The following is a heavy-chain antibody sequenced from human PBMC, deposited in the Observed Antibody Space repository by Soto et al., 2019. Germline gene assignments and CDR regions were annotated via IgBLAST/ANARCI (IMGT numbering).Heavy chain of an antibody. V-gene: IGHV4-34*01. CDR3: ARGGNSGYVW. D-gene: IGHD5-12*01. CDR1: GGSFSGYY. J-gene: IGHJ4*02. CDR2: INHSGST. Sequence: QVQLQQWGAGLLKPSETLSLTCAVYGGSFSGYYWSWIRQPPGKGLEWIGEINHSGSTNYNPSLKSRVTISVDTSKNQFSLKLSSVTAAGTAVYYCARGGNSGYVWWGQGTLVTVSS.